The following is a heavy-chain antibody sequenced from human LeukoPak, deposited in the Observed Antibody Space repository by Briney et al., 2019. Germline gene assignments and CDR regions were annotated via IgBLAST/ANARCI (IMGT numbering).Heavy chain of an antibody. CDR1: GFTFSSYW. D-gene: IGHD1-26*01. V-gene: IGHV3-74*01. CDR2: INSDGSST. J-gene: IGHJ4*02. CDR3: AREVVGATDFDY. Sequence: PGGSLRLSCAASGFTFSSYWKHWVRQAPGKGLVWVSRINSDGSSTSYADSVKGRFTISRDNAKNTLYLQMNSLRAEDTAVYYCAREVVGATDFDYWGQGTLVTVSS.